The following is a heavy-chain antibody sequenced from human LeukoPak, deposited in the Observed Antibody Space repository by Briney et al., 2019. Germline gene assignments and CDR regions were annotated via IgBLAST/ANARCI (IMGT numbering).Heavy chain of an antibody. CDR3: ARSTYYYDSSGYSAYYYGMDV. CDR2: INSDGSST. CDR1: GFTFSSYW. V-gene: IGHV3-74*01. D-gene: IGHD3-22*01. J-gene: IGHJ6*02. Sequence: GGSLRLSCAASGFTFSSYWMHWVRHAPGKGLVWVSRINSDGSSTSYADSVKGRFTISRDNAKNTLYLQMNSLRAEDTAVYYCARSTYYYDSSGYSAYYYGMDVWGQGTTVTVSS.